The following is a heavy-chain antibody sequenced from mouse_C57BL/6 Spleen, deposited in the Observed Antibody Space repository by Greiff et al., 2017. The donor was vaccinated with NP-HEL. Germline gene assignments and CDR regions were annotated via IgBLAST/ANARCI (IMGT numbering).Heavy chain of an antibody. CDR3: ARSRPPSNSNYTYYAMDY. Sequence: VQLQQSGAELARPGASVKLSCKASGYTFTSYGISWVKQRTGQGLEWIGEIYPRSGNTYYNEKYKGKATLNADKSSSTAYMELRSLTSEDSAVYFCARSRPPSNSNYTYYAMDYWGQGTSVTVAS. V-gene: IGHV1-81*01. CDR2: IYPRSGNT. J-gene: IGHJ4*01. D-gene: IGHD2-5*01. CDR1: GYTFTSYG.